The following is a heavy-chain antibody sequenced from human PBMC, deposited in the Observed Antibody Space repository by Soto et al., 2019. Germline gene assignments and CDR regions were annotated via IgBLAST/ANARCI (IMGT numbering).Heavy chain of an antibody. J-gene: IGHJ4*02. D-gene: IGHD6-13*01. CDR3: AKAVEQQLVDY. Sequence: EVQLLESGGGLVQPGGSLRLSCAASGFTFSSYAMSWVRQAPGKGLEWVSAISGSGGSTYYEDSVKGRFTISRDNSKNPLYLQMNSLRAEDTAVYYFAKAVEQQLVDYWGQGTLVTVSS. V-gene: IGHV3-23*01. CDR2: ISGSGGST. CDR1: GFTFSSYA.